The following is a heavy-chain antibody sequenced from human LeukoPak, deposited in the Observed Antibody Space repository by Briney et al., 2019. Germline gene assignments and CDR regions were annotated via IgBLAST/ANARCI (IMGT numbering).Heavy chain of an antibody. Sequence: PSETLSLTCTVSGYSISSGYYWGWIRQPPGKGLEWIASISHSGSTYYNPSLKSRVTISVDMSKNQFSLQLSSVTAADTAVYYCGRGERGVDYWGQGTLVTVSS. CDR2: ISHSGST. V-gene: IGHV4-38-2*02. CDR1: GYSISSGYY. J-gene: IGHJ4*02. CDR3: GRGERGVDY. D-gene: IGHD2-8*01.